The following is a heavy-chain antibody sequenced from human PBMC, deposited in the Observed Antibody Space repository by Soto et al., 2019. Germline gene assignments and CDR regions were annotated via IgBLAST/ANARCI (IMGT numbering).Heavy chain of an antibody. CDR3: ARDYDFWSGPYYYGMDV. CDR1: GFTFRSYG. Sequence: GGSLRLSCAASGFTFRSYGMLWVRQAPGKGLEWVAVIWYDGSNKYYADSVKGRFTISRDNSKNTLYLQMNSLRAEDTAVYYCARDYDFWSGPYYYGMDVWGQGTTVTGSS. J-gene: IGHJ6*02. D-gene: IGHD3-3*01. CDR2: IWYDGSNK. V-gene: IGHV3-33*01.